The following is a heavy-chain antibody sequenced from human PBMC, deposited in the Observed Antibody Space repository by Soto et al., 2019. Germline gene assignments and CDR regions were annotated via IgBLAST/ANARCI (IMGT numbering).Heavy chain of an antibody. Sequence: QVQLVQSGAEVKKPGSSVKVSCKASGGTFSSYAISWERQAPGQGLEWMGGIIPIFGTANYAQKFQGRVTITADESTSTGYMELSSLRSEDTAVYYCARAQGYCISTSCSYNWFDPWGQGTLVTVSS. V-gene: IGHV1-69*12. CDR3: ARAQGYCISTSCSYNWFDP. CDR2: IIPIFGTA. CDR1: GGTFSSYA. J-gene: IGHJ5*02. D-gene: IGHD2-2*01.